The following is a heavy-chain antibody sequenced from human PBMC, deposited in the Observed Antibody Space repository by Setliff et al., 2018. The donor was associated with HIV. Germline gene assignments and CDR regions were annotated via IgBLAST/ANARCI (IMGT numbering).Heavy chain of an antibody. CDR1: GYTFSDYG. J-gene: IGHJ4*02. D-gene: IGHD5-12*01. CDR3: ARDVGRDGYCFDH. CDR2: ISAHNGRI. Sequence: RASVKVSCKASGYTFSDYGISWVRQAPGQGLEWMGWISAHNGRINYAQKFQGRVTMTTDRSTSTAYMELRSLRSDDTAVYYCARDVGRDGYCFDHWGQGTLVTVS. V-gene: IGHV1-18*01.